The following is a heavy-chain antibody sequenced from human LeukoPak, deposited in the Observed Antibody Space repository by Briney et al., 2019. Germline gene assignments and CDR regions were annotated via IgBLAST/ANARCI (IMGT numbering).Heavy chain of an antibody. CDR2: IKRKTDGGTT. CDR3: RYYDGRGSQTDY. J-gene: IGHJ4*02. CDR1: GFTFSNAW. Sequence: GGSLRLSCAASGFTFSNAWMTWVRQAPGRGLEWVGRIKRKTDGGTTDYAAPVKGRFTISRDDSKNTLYLQMNSLRAEDTAVYYCRYYDGRGSQTDYWGQGTLVTVSS. V-gene: IGHV3-15*05. D-gene: IGHD3-22*01.